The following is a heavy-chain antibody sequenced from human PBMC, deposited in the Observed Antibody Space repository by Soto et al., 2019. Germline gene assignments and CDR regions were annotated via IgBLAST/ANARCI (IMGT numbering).Heavy chain of an antibody. CDR2: TYYRSKWYN. CDR3: ARGAITMVRGVISHWFDP. V-gene: IGHV6-1*01. J-gene: IGHJ5*02. D-gene: IGHD3-10*01. Sequence: SQTLSLTCAISGDSVSSNSAAWNWIRQSPSRGLEWLGRTYYRSKWYNDYAVSVKSRITINPDPSKNQFSLQLNSVTPEDTAVYYCARGAITMVRGVISHWFDPWGQGTLVTVSS. CDR1: GDSVSSNSAA.